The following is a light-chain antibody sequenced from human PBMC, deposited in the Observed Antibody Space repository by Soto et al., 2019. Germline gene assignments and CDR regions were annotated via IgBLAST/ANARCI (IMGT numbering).Light chain of an antibody. CDR1: QSVSSSY. CDR2: GAS. J-gene: IGKJ4*01. V-gene: IGKV3-20*01. CDR3: QQYGSSLGVT. Sequence: DIFLTQSPGTLSLSPGERATLSCRASQSVSSSYLAWYQQKPGQAPRLLIYGASSRATGIPDRFSGSGSGTDFTLTISRLEPEDFAVYYCQQYGSSLGVTFGGGTKVDIK.